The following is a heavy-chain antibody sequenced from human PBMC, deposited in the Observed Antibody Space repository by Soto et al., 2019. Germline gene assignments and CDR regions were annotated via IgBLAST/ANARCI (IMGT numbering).Heavy chain of an antibody. Sequence: QVQLQQWGAGLLKPSETLSLTCAVYGGPFSGYYWSWIRQSPGKGLEWIGEINHLGTTNYNPSLKSRVTLAVDTSNKPFSLKLSSVTSADTAVYYCATRGGGSYPFYFDYWGHGTLVTVSS. V-gene: IGHV4-34*01. CDR1: GGPFSGYY. J-gene: IGHJ4*01. CDR2: INHLGTT. CDR3: ATRGGGSYPFYFDY. D-gene: IGHD1-26*01.